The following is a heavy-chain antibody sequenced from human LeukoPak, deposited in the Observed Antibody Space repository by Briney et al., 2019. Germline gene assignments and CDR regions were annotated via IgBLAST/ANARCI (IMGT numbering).Heavy chain of an antibody. Sequence: GGSLRLSCAASGFTFSSYAMSWVRQAPGKGLEWVSAISGSGGSTYYADSVKGRFTISRDNSKNTLYLQMNSLRAEDTAVYYCAKTSGDYGDYISIYYYYYMDVWGKGTTVTVSS. J-gene: IGHJ6*03. D-gene: IGHD4-17*01. V-gene: IGHV3-23*01. CDR2: ISGSGGST. CDR3: AKTSGDYGDYISIYYYYYMDV. CDR1: GFTFSSYA.